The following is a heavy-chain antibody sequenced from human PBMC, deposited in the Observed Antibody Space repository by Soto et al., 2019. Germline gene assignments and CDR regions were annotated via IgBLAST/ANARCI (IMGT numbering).Heavy chain of an antibody. V-gene: IGHV1-46*03. D-gene: IGHD2-8*02. CDR3: ATGGTVFDY. CDR2: INPSGGST. J-gene: IGHJ4*02. Sequence: QVQLVQSGAEVKKPGASVKVSCKASGYTFTTYYMHWVRQAPGQGLEWMGIINPSGGSTTYAQKLQGRFPLTGDTSTSTVYMELSSLTSEDTAVYYCATGGTVFDYWGQGTLVTVSS. CDR1: GYTFTTYY.